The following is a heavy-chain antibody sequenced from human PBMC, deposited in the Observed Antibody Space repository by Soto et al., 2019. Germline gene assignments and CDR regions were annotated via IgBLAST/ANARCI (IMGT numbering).Heavy chain of an antibody. CDR3: ARDRYFYDSAGYYRTLDS. D-gene: IGHD3-22*01. V-gene: IGHV4-59*01. J-gene: IGHJ5*01. Sequence: PSETLSLTCTLSGGSFNNDYWTWIRQSPGKGLEWIGYIFHSGITDYNPSVKSRVTISIDKSKNLFSLKLTSVPAADTAVYYCARDRYFYDSAGYYRTLDSWGQGILVTVSS. CDR1: GGSFNNDY. CDR2: IFHSGIT.